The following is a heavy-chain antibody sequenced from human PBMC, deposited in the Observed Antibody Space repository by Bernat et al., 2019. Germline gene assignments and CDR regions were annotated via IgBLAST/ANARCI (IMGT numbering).Heavy chain of an antibody. J-gene: IGHJ4*02. CDR2: IKQDGSEK. D-gene: IGHD6-6*01. CDR3: ARLRSIAGYDY. V-gene: IGHV3-7*01. CDR1: GFTFTSYW. Sequence: EVQLVESGGGLVQPGGSLRLSCAVSGFTFTSYWMSWVRQAPGKGLEWVANIKQDGSEKYYGDSVKGQFTVSRDNAKNSLYLQMNSLRAEDTAVYYCARLRSIAGYDYWGQGTLVTVSS.